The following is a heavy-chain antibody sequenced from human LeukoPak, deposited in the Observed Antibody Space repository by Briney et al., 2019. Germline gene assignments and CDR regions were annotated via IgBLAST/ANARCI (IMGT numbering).Heavy chain of an antibody. V-gene: IGHV1-18*01. D-gene: IGHD5-18*01. CDR2: ISAYNGNA. Sequence: ASVKVSCKTSGYTFTSYGISWVRQAPGQGLEWTGWISAYNGNANYAQKLQGRVTMTTDTSTSTAYMELRSLRSDDTAVYYCARGSEYSYGIVPDYWGQGTLVTVSS. CDR1: GYTFTSYG. CDR3: ARGSEYSYGIVPDY. J-gene: IGHJ4*02.